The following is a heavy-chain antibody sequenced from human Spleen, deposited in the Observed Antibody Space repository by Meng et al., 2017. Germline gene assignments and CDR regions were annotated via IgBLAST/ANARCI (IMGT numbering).Heavy chain of an antibody. V-gene: IGHV1-18*01. CDR3: AREGLGYSSGWFRGYYYYGKDV. CDR1: GYTFTSYG. CDR2: ISAYNGNT. J-gene: IGHJ6*02. D-gene: IGHD6-19*01. Sequence: ASVKVSCKASGYTFTSYGISWVRQAPGQGLEWMGWISAYNGNTNYAQKLQGRVTMTTDTSISTAYMELSSLRSEDTAVYYCAREGLGYSSGWFRGYYYYGKDVWGQGTTVTVSS.